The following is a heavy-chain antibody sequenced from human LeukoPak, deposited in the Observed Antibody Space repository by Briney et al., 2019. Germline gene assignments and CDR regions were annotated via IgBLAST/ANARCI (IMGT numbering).Heavy chain of an antibody. CDR3: ARDRGSSWYPVDY. CDR1: GFTFSSYE. D-gene: IGHD6-13*01. J-gene: IGHJ4*02. Sequence: PGGSLRLSCAASGFTFSSYEMNWVRQAPGKGLEWVSYISSSGSTIYYADSVKGRFTISRDNAKNSLYLQMNSLRAEDTAVYYCARDRGSSWYPVDYWGQGTLVTVSS. V-gene: IGHV3-48*03. CDR2: ISSSGSTI.